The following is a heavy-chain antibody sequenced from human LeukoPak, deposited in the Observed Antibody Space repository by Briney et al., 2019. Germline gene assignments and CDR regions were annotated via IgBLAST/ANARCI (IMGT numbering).Heavy chain of an antibody. CDR3: ARVVGTTPEVDI. D-gene: IGHD1-26*01. CDR1: GGTFSSYA. Sequence: GASVKVSCKASGGTFSSYAISWVRQSPGQGLEWMGGIIPIFGTANYAQKFQGRVTITTDESTSTAYMELSSLRSEDTAVYYCARVVGTTPEVDIWGQGTMVTVSS. CDR2: IIPIFGTA. V-gene: IGHV1-69*05. J-gene: IGHJ3*02.